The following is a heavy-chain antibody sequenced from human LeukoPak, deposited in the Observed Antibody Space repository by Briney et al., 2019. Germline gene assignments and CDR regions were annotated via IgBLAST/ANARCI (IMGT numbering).Heavy chain of an antibody. CDR3: ARDEDNSGRYYYYMDV. V-gene: IGHV4-61*01. J-gene: IGHJ6*03. CDR1: GGSVSSGTYY. CDR2: IYHSGST. D-gene: IGHD3-22*01. Sequence: SETLSLTCTVSGGSVSSGTYYWNWIRQPPGKGLEWIGYIYHSGSTDYNPSLKSRATISIDTSKNQFSLNLRYVTAADTAVYYCARDEDNSGRYYYYMDVWGKGTTVTVSS.